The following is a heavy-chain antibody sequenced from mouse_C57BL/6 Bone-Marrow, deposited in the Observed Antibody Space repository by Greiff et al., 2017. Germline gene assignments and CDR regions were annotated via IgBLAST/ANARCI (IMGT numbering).Heavy chain of an antibody. CDR3: AREDGYYPWFAY. V-gene: IGHV5-16*01. CDR1: GFTFSDYY. J-gene: IGHJ3*01. D-gene: IGHD2-3*01. CDR2: INYDGSST. Sequence: EVKLMESEGGLVQPGSSMKLSCTASGFTFSDYYMAWVRQVPEKGLEWVANINYDGSSTYYLDSLKSRFIISRDNAKNILYLQMSSLKSEDTATYDCAREDGYYPWFAYWGQGTLVTVSA.